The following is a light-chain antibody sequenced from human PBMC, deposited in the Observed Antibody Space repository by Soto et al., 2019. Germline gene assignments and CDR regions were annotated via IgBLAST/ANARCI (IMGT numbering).Light chain of an antibody. Sequence: QSVVAQPPSASGSPGQSVTIFCTGTSSDVGGYDYVSWYQQHPGKAPKLMIYEVTIRPSGVSDRFSGSKSGNTASLTVSGLQAEDEADYYCSSYTGGNPSYVFGTGTKVTVL. CDR1: SSDVGGYDY. CDR3: SSYTGGNPSYV. V-gene: IGLV2-8*01. CDR2: EVT. J-gene: IGLJ1*01.